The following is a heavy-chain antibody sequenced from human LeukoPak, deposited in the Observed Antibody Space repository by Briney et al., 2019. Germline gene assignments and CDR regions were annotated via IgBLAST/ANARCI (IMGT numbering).Heavy chain of an antibody. CDR1: RGSIGSSNW. J-gene: IGHJ4*02. V-gene: IGHV4-4*02. Sequence: SETLSLTCAVSRGSIGSSNWWSWVRQSPGKVLEWIGEIYHTGEANYNPSLTSRVTISVDTSKNQFSLKLSSVTAADTAVYYCARSQWLSAYVDYWGQGTLVTVSS. CDR3: ARSQWLSAYVDY. CDR2: IYHTGEA. D-gene: IGHD3-22*01.